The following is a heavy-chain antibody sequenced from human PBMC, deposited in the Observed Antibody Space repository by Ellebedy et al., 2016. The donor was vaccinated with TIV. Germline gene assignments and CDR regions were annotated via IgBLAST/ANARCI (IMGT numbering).Heavy chain of an antibody. CDR3: ASSAAACNSYYYYYGMDV. D-gene: IGHD6-13*01. Sequence: AASVKVSCKASGYTFTSYGISWVRQAPGQGLEWMGWISAYNGNTNYAQKLQGRVTMTTDTSTSTAYMELRSLRSDDTAVYYCASSAAACNSYYYYYGMDVWGQGTTVTVSS. CDR1: GYTFTSYG. V-gene: IGHV1-18*01. CDR2: ISAYNGNT. J-gene: IGHJ6*02.